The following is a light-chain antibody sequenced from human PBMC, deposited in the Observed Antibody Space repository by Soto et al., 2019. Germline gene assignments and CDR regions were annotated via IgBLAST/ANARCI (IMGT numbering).Light chain of an antibody. CDR1: QGMNNY. V-gene: IGKV1-9*01. J-gene: IGKJ4*01. CDR2: PAS. Sequence: DIPLTQSPFFLSASVGDRVTITCRASQGMNNYLAWYQQKAGKAPKVLIFPASTLQSGVPSRFSGSGSGTEFTLTISSLQPEDFATYYCQQLKTYPLTFGGGTKVDIK. CDR3: QQLKTYPLT.